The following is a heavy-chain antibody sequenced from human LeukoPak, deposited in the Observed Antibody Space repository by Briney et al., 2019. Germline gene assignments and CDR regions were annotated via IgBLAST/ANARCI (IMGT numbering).Heavy chain of an antibody. D-gene: IGHD3-10*01. J-gene: IGHJ6*02. Sequence: GGSLRLSCAVSGFTVSSNYMNWVRQAPGKGLEWVSIIYSGGNTYYADSVKGRFTISRDNAKNSLYLQMNSLRAEDTAVYYCARDHKYYYGSGSPFGMDVWGQGTTVTVSS. CDR1: GFTVSSNY. V-gene: IGHV3-53*01. CDR2: IYSGGNT. CDR3: ARDHKYYYGSGSPFGMDV.